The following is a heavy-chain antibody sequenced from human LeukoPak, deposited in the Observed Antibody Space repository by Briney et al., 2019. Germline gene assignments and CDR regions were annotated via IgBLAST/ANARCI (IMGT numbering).Heavy chain of an antibody. Sequence: GGSLRLSCAASGFTFSSYAMSWVRQAPGKGLEWVSAISGTGGNTYYADSVKGRFTISRDNSKNTLYLQMNSLRDKDTAVYYCAKAQSSGFYWYFDCWGQGTLVTVSS. CDR3: AKAQSSGFYWYFDC. V-gene: IGHV3-23*01. J-gene: IGHJ4*02. D-gene: IGHD3-22*01. CDR1: GFTFSSYA. CDR2: ISGTGGNT.